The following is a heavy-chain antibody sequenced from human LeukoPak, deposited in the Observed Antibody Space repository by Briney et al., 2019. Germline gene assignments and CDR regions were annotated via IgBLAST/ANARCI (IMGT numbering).Heavy chain of an antibody. CDR2: ISGSGGST. CDR3: AKDRDTYYYDSSGYYFDY. CDR1: GFTFSSYA. D-gene: IGHD3-22*01. Sequence: GGSLRLSCAASGFTFSSYAMSWVRQAPGKGLEWVSAISGSGGSTYYADSVKGRFTISRDNSKNTLYLQMNSLRAEDTAVYYCAKDRDTYYYDSSGYYFDYWGQGTLVTVSS. J-gene: IGHJ4*02. V-gene: IGHV3-23*01.